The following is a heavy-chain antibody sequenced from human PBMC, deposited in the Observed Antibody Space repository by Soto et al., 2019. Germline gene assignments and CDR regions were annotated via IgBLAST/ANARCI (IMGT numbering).Heavy chain of an antibody. CDR3: ARDRGEEVATMTYYYYYGMDV. J-gene: IGHJ6*02. CDR1: GYTLTGYD. CDR2: MNPNSGNT. Sequence: ASVNVSCQASGYTLTGYDINWVRQATGQGLEWMGWMNPNSGNTGYAQKFQGRVTMTRDTSTSTVYMELSSLRSEDTAVYYCARDRGEEVATMTYYYYYGMDVWGQGTTVTVSS. D-gene: IGHD5-12*01. V-gene: IGHV1-8*01.